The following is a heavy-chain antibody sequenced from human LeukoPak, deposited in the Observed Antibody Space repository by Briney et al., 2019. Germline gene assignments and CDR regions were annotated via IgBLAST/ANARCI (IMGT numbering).Heavy chain of an antibody. D-gene: IGHD4-17*01. CDR1: GFNFRDSA. CDR3: AADYRDYESSSD. Sequence: PGTSLRLSCAASGFNFRDSAMHWVRQPPGKGLEGVAVSSYDGTNKYYADSVNGRFTISRDNSKNTLFLQMNNLRLEDTAAYYCAADYRDYESSSDWGQGSLVSVSS. V-gene: IGHV3-30*04. J-gene: IGHJ4*02. CDR2: SSYDGTNK.